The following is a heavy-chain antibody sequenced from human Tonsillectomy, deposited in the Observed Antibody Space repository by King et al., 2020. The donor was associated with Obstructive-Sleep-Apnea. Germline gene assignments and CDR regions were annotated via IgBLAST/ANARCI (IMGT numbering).Heavy chain of an antibody. J-gene: IGHJ4*02. D-gene: IGHD5-18*01. CDR3: ARDLGYSYGIDY. Sequence: QLQESGPGLVKPSETLSLTCTVSGDSISTYYWSWIRQPPGKGLEWIGYIYYSGSTSYNASLKSRVTISVDTSKNQFSLQLRSVTAADTAVYYCARDLGYSYGIDYWGQGTLVTVSS. V-gene: IGHV4-59*01. CDR2: IYYSGST. CDR1: GDSISTYY.